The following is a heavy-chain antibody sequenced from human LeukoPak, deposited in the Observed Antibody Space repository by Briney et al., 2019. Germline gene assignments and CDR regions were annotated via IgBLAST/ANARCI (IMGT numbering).Heavy chain of an antibody. V-gene: IGHV3-23*01. D-gene: IGHD6-19*01. J-gene: IGHJ4*02. CDR3: ARTVVGT. Sequence: GGSLRLSCAASGFTFTTYAMSWVRQAPGKGLEWVSSITGSGGSTYYADSVKGRFTISRDNSKNTAYLQMNSLRDDDTAVYYCARTVVGTGGQGTLVTVSS. CDR2: ITGSGGST. CDR1: GFTFTTYA.